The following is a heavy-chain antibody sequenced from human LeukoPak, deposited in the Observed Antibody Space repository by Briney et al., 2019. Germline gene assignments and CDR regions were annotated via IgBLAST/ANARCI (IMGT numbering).Heavy chain of an antibody. J-gene: IGHJ6*03. Sequence: GGSLRLSCAASGFTFSSYAMHWVRQAPGKGLEWVAVISYDGSNKYYADSVKGRFTISRDNSKNTLYLQMNSLRAEDTAVYYCARKVSDSSSRLGAYYYYMDVWGKGTTVTVSS. D-gene: IGHD6-13*01. CDR3: ARKVSDSSSRLGAYYYYMDV. CDR1: GFTFSSYA. V-gene: IGHV3-30*14. CDR2: ISYDGSNK.